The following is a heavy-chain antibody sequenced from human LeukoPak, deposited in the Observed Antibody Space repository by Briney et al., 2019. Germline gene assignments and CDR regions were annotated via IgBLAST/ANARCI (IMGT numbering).Heavy chain of an antibody. D-gene: IGHD3-16*01. CDR2: IYYSGST. Sequence: SETLSLTCTVSGGSISSYYWSWIRQPPGKGLEWIWYIYYSGSTNYNPSLKSRVTISVDTSKNQFSLKLSSVTAADTAVYYCARGGARSLYYYYYYMDVWGKGTTVTVSS. CDR3: ARGGARSLYYYYYYMDV. CDR1: GGSISSYY. J-gene: IGHJ6*03. V-gene: IGHV4-59*08.